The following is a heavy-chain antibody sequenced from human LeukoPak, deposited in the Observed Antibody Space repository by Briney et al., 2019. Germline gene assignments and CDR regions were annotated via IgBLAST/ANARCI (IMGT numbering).Heavy chain of an antibody. CDR1: GFTFSHYA. CDR3: AKDIVVVPATAFDI. CDR2: ISVSGDTT. V-gene: IGHV3-23*01. J-gene: IGHJ3*02. D-gene: IGHD2-2*01. Sequence: GGSLRLSCAASGFTFSHYAMGWVRRAPGKGLEWVSDISVSGDTTYYADSVKGRFIISRDTSKNTLYLQMNSLRVEDTAVYYCAKDIVVVPATAFDIWGQGTMVTVSS.